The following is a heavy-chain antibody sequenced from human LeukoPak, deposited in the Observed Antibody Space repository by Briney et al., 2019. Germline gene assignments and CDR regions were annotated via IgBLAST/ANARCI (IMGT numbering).Heavy chain of an antibody. CDR2: ISAYNGNT. J-gene: IGHJ4*02. CDR1: GYTFTSYG. Sequence: ASVKVSCKASGYTFTSYGISWVRQAPGQGLEWMGWISAYNGNTNYAQKLQGRVTMTTDTSTSTAYMELRSLISDDAAVYYCARLESRDSSGYSPTSYFDYWGQGTLVTVSS. D-gene: IGHD3-22*01. CDR3: ARLESRDSSGYSPTSYFDY. V-gene: IGHV1-18*01.